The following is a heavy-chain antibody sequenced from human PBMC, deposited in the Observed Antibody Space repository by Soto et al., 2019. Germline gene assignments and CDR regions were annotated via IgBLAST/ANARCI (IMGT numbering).Heavy chain of an antibody. CDR1: GFSLTTDRVG. CDR2: IYWDDSK. V-gene: IGHV2-5*02. D-gene: IGHD1-26*01. CDR3: AHAYGGRSLY. J-gene: IGHJ4*02. Sequence: QITLKESGPTLVEPTQTLTLTCTFSGFSLTTDRVGVGWIRQPPGEALEWLAVIYWDDSKTYRPSLESRLTITKDTSQNQVALTMTNMDSLYTATYYSAHAYGGRSLYWGQGTLVTVSS.